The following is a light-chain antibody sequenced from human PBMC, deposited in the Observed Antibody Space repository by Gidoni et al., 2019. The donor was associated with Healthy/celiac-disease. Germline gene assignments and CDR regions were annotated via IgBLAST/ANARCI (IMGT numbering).Light chain of an antibody. CDR3: KQYNSDPWT. CDR2: KAS. J-gene: IGKJ1*01. Sequence: DIQMTQSPSTLSASVGDRVTITCRASQSISSWLAWYQQKPGKAPKLLIYKASSLESGVPSRFSGSGSGTEFTLTISSLQPDDFATYYCKQYNSDPWTFXQXTKVEIK. V-gene: IGKV1-5*03. CDR1: QSISSW.